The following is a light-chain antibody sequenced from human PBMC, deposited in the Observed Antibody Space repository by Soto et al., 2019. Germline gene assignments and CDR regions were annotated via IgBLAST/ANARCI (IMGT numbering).Light chain of an antibody. CDR1: QSISAKH. Sequence: EIVLTQSPGILSSSPGETAVLSCRASQSISAKHLAWYQLRPGQSPRLLIYGASGRATGVPGRFSGSGSGTAFTLPISRLEPEDFVVYCCQHFGTSPPYTFGQGTKLEI. J-gene: IGKJ2*01. CDR3: QHFGTSPPYT. V-gene: IGKV3-20*01. CDR2: GAS.